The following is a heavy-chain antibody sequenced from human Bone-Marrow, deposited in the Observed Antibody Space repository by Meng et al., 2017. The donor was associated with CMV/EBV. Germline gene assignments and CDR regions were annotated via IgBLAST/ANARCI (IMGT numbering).Heavy chain of an antibody. CDR2: ISYDGSNK. Sequence: GESLKISCAASGFTFSSFWMSWVRQAPGKGLEWVAVISYDGSNKYYADSVKGRFTISRDNSKNTLYLQMNSLRAEDTAVYYCARDQPLPEVGYYYGMDVWGQGTTVTVSS. CDR3: ARDQPLPEVGYYYGMDV. V-gene: IGHV3-30-3*01. J-gene: IGHJ6*02. D-gene: IGHD3-16*01. CDR1: GFTFSSFW.